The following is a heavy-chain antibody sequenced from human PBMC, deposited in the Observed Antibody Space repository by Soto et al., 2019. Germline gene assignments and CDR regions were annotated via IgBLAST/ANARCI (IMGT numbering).Heavy chain of an antibody. D-gene: IGHD2-21*01. V-gene: IGHV1-3*01. CDR2: IDAGSGNT. J-gene: IGHJ4*02. CDR1: GYTFTRND. Sequence: QVQLVQSGAEVKKPGASVKVSCKASGYTFTRNDINWVRQAPGQRLEWIGKIDAGSGNTKYTQNFQGRVTITRATYASAAYMGTRTLASEDRSISSCARSDTDYSGFAYWGQGYLFTVSS. CDR3: ARSDTDYSGFAY.